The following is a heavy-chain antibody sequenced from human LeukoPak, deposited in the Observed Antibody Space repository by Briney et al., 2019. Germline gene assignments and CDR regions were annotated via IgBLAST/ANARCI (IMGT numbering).Heavy chain of an antibody. Sequence: SVKVSCKASGGTFSSYTISWVRQAPGQGLEWMGRIIPILGIANYAQKFQGRVTSTADKSTSTAYIELSSLRSEDTAVYYCARSPSGSYYNFDYWGQGTLVTVSS. D-gene: IGHD1-26*01. CDR2: IIPILGIA. J-gene: IGHJ4*02. V-gene: IGHV1-69*02. CDR1: GGTFSSYT. CDR3: ARSPSGSYYNFDY.